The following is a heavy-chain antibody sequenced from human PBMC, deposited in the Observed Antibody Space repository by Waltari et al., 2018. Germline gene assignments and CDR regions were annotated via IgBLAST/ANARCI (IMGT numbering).Heavy chain of an antibody. J-gene: IGHJ3*02. CDR2: IKQDGSEI. CDR3: AGGGGFLCDI. Sequence: EVRLVESGGGLVQPGASLSLSCAVSGFTFSSLGMSWFRQAPGKGLEWVANIKQDGSEIYYVDSVKGRFTISRDNAKNSLYLQMNSLTTEDTAVYYCAGGGGFLCDIWGQGTLVTVSS. CDR1: GFTFSSLG. D-gene: IGHD3-3*01. V-gene: IGHV3-7*01.